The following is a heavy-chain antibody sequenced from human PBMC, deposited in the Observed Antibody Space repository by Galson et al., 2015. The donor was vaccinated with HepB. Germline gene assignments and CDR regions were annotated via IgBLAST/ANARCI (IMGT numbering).Heavy chain of an antibody. V-gene: IGHV3-15*07. J-gene: IGHJ4*02. D-gene: IGHD2-21*01. CDR2: IKSETHGGTI. Sequence: SLRLSCAVSGISFSNAWMNWVRQAPGKGLEWVGRIKSETHGGTIEYAAPVKGRFTISRDDSKNTLFLQMNSLKTEDTAVYYCLTDPGGGICYWDYWGQGTLVTVSS. CDR3: LTDPGGGICYWDY. CDR1: GISFSNAW.